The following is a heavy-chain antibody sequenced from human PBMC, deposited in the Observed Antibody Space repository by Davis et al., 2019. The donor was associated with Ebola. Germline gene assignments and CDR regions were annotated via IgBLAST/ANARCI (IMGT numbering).Heavy chain of an antibody. CDR1: GFTFSSYG. CDR3: AKDPLEQQQLVKRYYYGMDV. D-gene: IGHD6-13*01. V-gene: IGHV3-30*02. CDR2: IRYDGSNK. Sequence: GESLKISCAASGFTFSSYGMHWVRQAPGKGLEWVAFIRYDGSNKYYADSVKGRFTISRDNSKNTLYLQMNSLRAEDTAVYYCAKDPLEQQQLVKRYYYGMDVWGQGTTVTVSS. J-gene: IGHJ6*02.